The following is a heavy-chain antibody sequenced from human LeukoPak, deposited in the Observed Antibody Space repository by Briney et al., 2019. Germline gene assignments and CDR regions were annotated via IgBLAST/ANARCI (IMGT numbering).Heavy chain of an antibody. V-gene: IGHV4-30-2*01. J-gene: IGHJ4*02. CDR3: AKAKGSGLKYYFDY. D-gene: IGHD6-19*01. CDR1: GDSISSGAYY. CDR2: FYGSGSA. Sequence: SQTLSLTCTVSGDSISSGAYYWSWIRQPPGKGLEWIVYFYGSGSASYNPSLKSRVTISVDRSNNQFSLKMSSVTAADTAVYYCAKAKGSGLKYYFDYWGQGTLVTVSS.